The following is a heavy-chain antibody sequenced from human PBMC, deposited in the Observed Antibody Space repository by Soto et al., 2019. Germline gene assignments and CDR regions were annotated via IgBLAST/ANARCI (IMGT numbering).Heavy chain of an antibody. CDR2: IKTDGSST. CDR1: GCSFSSYW. Sequence: EVQLVESGGGLVQPGGYLRLSCAASGCSFSSYWIHWVRQAPGKGLVWVSRIKTDGSSTDYADSVKGRFTISRDNAKNTLYLQMNSLSAEGTAVYYCAKREGHTYGLFHWGQGTLVTVSS. J-gene: IGHJ4*02. V-gene: IGHV3-74*01. D-gene: IGHD5-18*01. CDR3: AKREGHTYGLFH.